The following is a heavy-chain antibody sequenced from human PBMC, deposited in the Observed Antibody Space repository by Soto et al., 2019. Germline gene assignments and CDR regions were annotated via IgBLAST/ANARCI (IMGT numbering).Heavy chain of an antibody. D-gene: IGHD5-12*01. CDR3: AREGSYSAYNFAHGIQLWSFDF. CDR2: IFSSGST. V-gene: IGHV4-4*07. J-gene: IGHJ4*02. CDR1: GGSINTFY. Sequence: SETLSVTCTVSGGSINTFYWSWVRQPAGKGLEWIGRIFSSGSTSFNPSLESRVAMSVDTSKNHFSLNLSSVTAADMAVYYCAREGSYSAYNFAHGIQLWSFDFWGQGALVTVSS.